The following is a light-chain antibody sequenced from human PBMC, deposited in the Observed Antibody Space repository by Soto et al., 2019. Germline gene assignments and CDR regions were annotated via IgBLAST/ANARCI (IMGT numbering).Light chain of an antibody. CDR2: AAY. CDR1: QSISIH. V-gene: IGKV1-39*01. CDR3: QQSYRPPLT. J-gene: IGKJ4*01. Sequence: DIQMTQSPYSLSASVGDTVTITCRASQSISIHLKWYQQKQEKAPSLLIYAAYSLQNGVPSSFSGSGSGTDVSLTISSLQRDDCATYYCQQSYRPPLTFGGGTKVEIK.